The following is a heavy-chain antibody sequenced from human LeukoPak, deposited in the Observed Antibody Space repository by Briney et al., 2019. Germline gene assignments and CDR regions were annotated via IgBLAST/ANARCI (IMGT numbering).Heavy chain of an antibody. CDR3: AKGNWRYFDY. D-gene: IGHD1-1*01. CDR1: GFTFSNAW. J-gene: IGHJ4*02. V-gene: IGHV3-23*01. CDR2: ISGSGGST. Sequence: PGGSLRLSCAASGFTFSNAWMSWVRQAPGKGLEWVSVISGSGGSTYYADSVKGRFTISRDNSKNTLYLQMNSLGADDTAVYYCAKGNWRYFDYWGQGTLVTVSS.